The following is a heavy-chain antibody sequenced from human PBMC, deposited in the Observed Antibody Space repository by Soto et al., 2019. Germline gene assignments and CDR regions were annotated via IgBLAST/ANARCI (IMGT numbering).Heavy chain of an antibody. J-gene: IGHJ4*02. CDR1: GGTFSSYA. D-gene: IGHD2-21*02. V-gene: IGHV1-69*01. Sequence: QVQLVQSGAEVKKPGSSVKVSCKASGGTFSSYAISWVRQAPGQGLEWMGGIIPIFGTANYAQKFQGRVTITADESTSTADMELSSLRSEDTAVYYCARGRVPLGGGDWAGDYWGQGTLVTVSS. CDR2: IIPIFGTA. CDR3: ARGRVPLGGGDWAGDY.